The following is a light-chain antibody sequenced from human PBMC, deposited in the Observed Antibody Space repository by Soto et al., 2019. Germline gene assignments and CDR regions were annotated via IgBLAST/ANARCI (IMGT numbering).Light chain of an antibody. CDR2: DAS. Sequence: EIVLTQSPATLSLSPWERATLSCRASQSVSSYLAWYQQKPGQAPRHLIYDASNRATGIPARFSGSGSGTDFTLTISSLEPEDFAVYYCQQRSNWATWTFGQGTKVDIK. CDR3: QQRSNWATWT. V-gene: IGKV3-11*01. CDR1: QSVSSY. J-gene: IGKJ1*01.